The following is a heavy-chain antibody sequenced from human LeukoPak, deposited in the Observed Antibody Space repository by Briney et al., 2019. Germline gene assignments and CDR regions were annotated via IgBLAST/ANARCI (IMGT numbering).Heavy chain of an antibody. CDR1: GFTFSDYT. CDR2: ISNTGSTI. J-gene: IGHJ3*02. D-gene: IGHD3-10*01. Sequence: GGSLRLSCEVSGFTFSDYTMDWVRQAPGKRLEWISYISNTGSTIYYADSVKGRFTISRDNAKNSLYLQMNSLRAEDTAVYYCAREGLWFGESRAFDIWGQGTMVTVSS. CDR3: AREGLWFGESRAFDI. V-gene: IGHV3-48*04.